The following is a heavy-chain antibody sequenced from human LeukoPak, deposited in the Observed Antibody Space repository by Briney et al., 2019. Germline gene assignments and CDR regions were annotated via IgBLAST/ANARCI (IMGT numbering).Heavy chain of an antibody. CDR1: GITLSNYG. CDR3: AKRGIVIRAVIIVGFRKEAYYFDY. V-gene: IGHV3-23*01. J-gene: IGHJ4*02. D-gene: IGHD3-10*01. Sequence: GGSLRLSCAVSGITLSNYGMSWVRQAPGKGLAGVAGISDSRGSTNYADSVKGRFTISRDNPKNTLYLQMNSLRAEDTAVYFCAKRGIVIRAVIIVGFRKEAYYFDYWGQGALVTVSS. CDR2: ISDSRGST.